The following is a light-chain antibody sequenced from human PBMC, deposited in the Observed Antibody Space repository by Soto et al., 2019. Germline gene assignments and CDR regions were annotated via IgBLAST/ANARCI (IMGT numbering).Light chain of an antibody. J-gene: IGKJ1*01. CDR2: EAS. CDR3: QQYNTYSPMWT. V-gene: IGKV1-5*03. CDR1: QSLGSR. Sequence: DMQMTQPPSLLSASVGDRVTITCRAIQSLGSRLAWYQQKLGKAPKLLIYEASSLESGVPSRFSGSGSATEFTLTISSLQPDDFATYYCQQYNTYSPMWTFGQGTKVDIK.